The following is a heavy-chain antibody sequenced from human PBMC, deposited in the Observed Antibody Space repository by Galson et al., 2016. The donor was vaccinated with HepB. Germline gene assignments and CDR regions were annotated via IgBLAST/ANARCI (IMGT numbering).Heavy chain of an antibody. CDR2: ISYDGSNK. CDR3: ARGSSSWRYYYYYGMDV. D-gene: IGHD6-13*01. V-gene: IGHV3-30-3*01. J-gene: IGHJ6*02. CDR1: GFTFSGYW. Sequence: SLRLSCAASGFTFSGYWMSWVRQAPGKGLEWVAVISYDGSNKYNADSVKGRFTISRDNSKNTLYLQMNSLRAEDTAVYYCARGSSSWRYYYYYGMDVWGQGTTVAVSS.